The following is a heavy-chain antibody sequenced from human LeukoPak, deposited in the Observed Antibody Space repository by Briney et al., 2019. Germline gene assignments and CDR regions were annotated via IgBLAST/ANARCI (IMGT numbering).Heavy chain of an antibody. CDR3: ARADPDYGPPLTQGDAFDI. D-gene: IGHD4-17*01. Sequence: SETLSLTCTVSGGSISSSSYYWGWIRQPPGKGLEWIGSIYYSGSTYYNPSLKSRVTISVDTSKNQFSLKLSSVTAADTAVYYCARADPDYGPPLTQGDAFDIWGQGTMVTVSS. CDR2: IYYSGST. CDR1: GGSISSSSYY. V-gene: IGHV4-39*07. J-gene: IGHJ3*02.